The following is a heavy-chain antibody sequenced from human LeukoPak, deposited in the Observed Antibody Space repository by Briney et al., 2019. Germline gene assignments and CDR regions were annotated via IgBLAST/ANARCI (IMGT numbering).Heavy chain of an antibody. D-gene: IGHD3-10*01. CDR1: GGSISSGGYY. V-gene: IGHV4-31*03. J-gene: IGHJ3*02. Sequence: KPSETLSLTCTVSGGSISSGGYYWSWTRQHPGKGLEWIGYIYYSGSTYYNPSLKSRVTISVDTSKNQFSLKLSSVTAADTAVYYCARVFGELATRAFDIWGQGTMVTVSS. CDR3: ARVFGELATRAFDI. CDR2: IYYSGST.